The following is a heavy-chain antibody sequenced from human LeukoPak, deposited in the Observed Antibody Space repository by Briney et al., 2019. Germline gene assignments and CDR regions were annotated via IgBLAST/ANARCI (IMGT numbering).Heavy chain of an antibody. CDR1: GFTFSSYW. Sequence: PGGSLRLSCAASGFTFSSYWMSWVRQAPGKGLEWVSYISSSGSTIYYADSVKGRFAISRDNAKNSLYLQMNSLRAEDTAVYYCARDHHRRLYDSQARDTFDIWGQGTMVTVSS. V-gene: IGHV3-48*01. CDR3: ARDHHRRLYDSQARDTFDI. D-gene: IGHD3-22*01. CDR2: ISSSGSTI. J-gene: IGHJ3*02.